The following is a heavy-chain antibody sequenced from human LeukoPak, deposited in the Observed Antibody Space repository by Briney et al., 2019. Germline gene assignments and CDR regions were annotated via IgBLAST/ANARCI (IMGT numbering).Heavy chain of an antibody. CDR1: GFTFSSYA. D-gene: IGHD6-6*01. Sequence: GRSLRLSCAASGFTFSSYAMHWVRQAPGKGLEWVAVISYDGSNKYYADSVKGRFTISRDNSKNTLYLQMNSLRAEDTAVYYCATSEYSSSSGWFDLWGQGTLVTVSS. J-gene: IGHJ5*02. CDR2: ISYDGSNK. V-gene: IGHV3-30-3*01. CDR3: ATSEYSSSSGWFDL.